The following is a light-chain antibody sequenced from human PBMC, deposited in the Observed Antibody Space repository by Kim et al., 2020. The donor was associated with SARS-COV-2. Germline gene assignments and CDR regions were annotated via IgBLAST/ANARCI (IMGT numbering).Light chain of an antibody. CDR1: SSNIGSNT. J-gene: IGLJ3*02. Sequence: QSVLTQPPSASGTPGQRVTISCSGSSSNIGSNTVNWYQQIPGTAPKLLIYSNNQRPSGVPDRFSGSKSGTSASLVISGLQSEDEADYYCAAWDDSLNAVVFGGGTQLTVL. CDR3: AAWDDSLNAVV. CDR2: SNN. V-gene: IGLV1-44*01.